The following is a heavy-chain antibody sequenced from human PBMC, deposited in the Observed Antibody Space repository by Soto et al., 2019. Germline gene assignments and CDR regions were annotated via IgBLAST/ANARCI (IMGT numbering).Heavy chain of an antibody. CDR2: IRSKANSYAT. CDR3: TRERYSGSYYNYYYYGMDV. V-gene: IGHV3-73*01. Sequence: GGSLRLSCAASGFTFSGSAMHWVRQASGKGLEWVGRIRSKANSYATAYAASVKGRFTISRDDSKNTAYLQMNSLKTEDTAVYYCTRERYSGSYYNYYYYGMDVWGQGTTVTVSS. D-gene: IGHD1-26*01. J-gene: IGHJ6*02. CDR1: GFTFSGSA.